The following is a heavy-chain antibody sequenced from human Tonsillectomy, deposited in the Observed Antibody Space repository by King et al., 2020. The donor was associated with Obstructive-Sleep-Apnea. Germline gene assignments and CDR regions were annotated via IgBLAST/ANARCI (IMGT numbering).Heavy chain of an antibody. V-gene: IGHV3-15*05. CDR2: IKRKTDGGTT. CDR1: EFTFTNAW. D-gene: IGHD4-17*01. J-gene: IGHJ4*02. Sequence: VQLVESGGGLVKPGESLRLSCTGFEFTFTNAWMTWVRQAPGKGLECGGRIKRKTDGGTTDYAAIVKDRFTVSKDDSTNTLYIQMNSLKNEDTDTYYCTTDNDYGDYGMDYWGQGALVLVSS. CDR3: TTDNDYGDYGMDY.